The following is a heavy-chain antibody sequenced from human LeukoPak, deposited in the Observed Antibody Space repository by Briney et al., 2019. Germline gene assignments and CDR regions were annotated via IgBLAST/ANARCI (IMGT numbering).Heavy chain of an antibody. CDR1: GFTFSSYW. CDR3: ARDLSSYRFDP. J-gene: IGHJ5*02. CDR2: IKQDGSEK. V-gene: IGHV3-7*01. Sequence: GGHLRLSCAASGFTFSSYWMNWVRQAPGKGLEWVANIKQDGSEKYYVDSVKGRFTISRDNAKNSLYLQMNSLRAEDTAVYYCARDLSSYRFDPWGQGTLVTVSS. D-gene: IGHD2/OR15-2a*01.